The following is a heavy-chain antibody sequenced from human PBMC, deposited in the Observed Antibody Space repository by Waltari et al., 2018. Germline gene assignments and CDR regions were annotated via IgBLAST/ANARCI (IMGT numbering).Heavy chain of an antibody. J-gene: IGHJ1*01. V-gene: IGHV4-4*07. CDR1: GGSISSYY. Sequence: QVQLQESGPGLVKPSETLSLTCPVSGGSISSYYWSWIRQPAGKGLEWIGRIYTSGSTNYNPSLKSRVTMSVDTSKNQFALKLSSVTAADTAVYYCARGGAAAAEYFQHWGQGTLVTVSS. D-gene: IGHD6-13*01. CDR3: ARGGAAAAEYFQH. CDR2: IYTSGST.